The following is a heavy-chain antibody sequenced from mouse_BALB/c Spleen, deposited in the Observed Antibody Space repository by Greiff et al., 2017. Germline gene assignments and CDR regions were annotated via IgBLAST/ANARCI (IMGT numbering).Heavy chain of an antibody. CDR2: INPSTGYT. V-gene: IGHV1-7*01. J-gene: IGHJ4*01. Sequence: QVQLQQSGAELAKPGASVKMSCKASGYTFTSYWMHWVKQSPGQGLEWIGYINPSTGYTEYNQKFKDKATLTADKSSSTAYMQLSSLTSEDSAVYYCARWGRHYAMDYWGQGTSVTVSS. CDR3: ARWGRHYAMDY. CDR1: GYTFTSYW.